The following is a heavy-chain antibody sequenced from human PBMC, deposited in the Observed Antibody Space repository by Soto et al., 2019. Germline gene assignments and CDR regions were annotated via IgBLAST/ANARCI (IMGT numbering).Heavy chain of an antibody. V-gene: IGHV4-30-4*01. CDR3: ARANDYGGTFDY. CDR2: IYYSGST. D-gene: IGHD4-17*01. J-gene: IGHJ4*02. CDR1: GGSISSGDYY. Sequence: TLSLTCTVSGGSISSGDYYWSWIRQPPGKGLEWIGYIYYSGSTYYNPSLKSRVTISVDTSKNQFSLKLSSVTAADTAVYYCARANDYGGTFDYWGQGTMVTVYS.